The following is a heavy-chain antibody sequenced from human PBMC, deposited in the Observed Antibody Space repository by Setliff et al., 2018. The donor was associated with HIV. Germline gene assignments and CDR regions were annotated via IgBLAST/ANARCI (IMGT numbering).Heavy chain of an antibody. D-gene: IGHD3-16*01. J-gene: IGHJ4*02. V-gene: IGHV4-34*01. CDR3: ARRPGGITRARLDN. CDR1: GESFSRYY. Sequence: SETLSLTCAVYGESFSRYYFTWIRQAPGRGLEWIGEINHSAFTKYNPSLASRVTMSIDTSKNQFSLLLSSVTAAYTAMYFCARRPGGITRARLDNWGQGTLVTVSS. CDR2: INHSAFT.